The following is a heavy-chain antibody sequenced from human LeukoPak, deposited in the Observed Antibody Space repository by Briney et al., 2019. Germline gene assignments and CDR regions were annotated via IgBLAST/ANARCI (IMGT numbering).Heavy chain of an antibody. CDR2: IRSKANSYAT. J-gene: IGHJ4*02. CDR3: TSPYCSSTSCWAFDY. CDR1: GFTFSGSA. Sequence: GGSLRFSCAASGFTFSGSATHWVRQASGKGLEWVGRIRSKANSYATAYAASVKGRFTISRDDSKNTAYLQMNSLKTEDTAVYYCTSPYCSSTSCWAFDYWGQGTLVTVSS. D-gene: IGHD2-2*01. V-gene: IGHV3-73*01.